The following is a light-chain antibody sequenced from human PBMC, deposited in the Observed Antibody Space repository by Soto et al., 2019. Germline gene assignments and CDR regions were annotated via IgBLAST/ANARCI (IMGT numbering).Light chain of an antibody. J-gene: IGKJ2*01. Sequence: DIQMTQSPSTLSASVGERVTITCRASQSISTWLAWYQQKPGKAPKLLIYKASSLRNGVPSRFSGSGSGTECTLTIYSLQPDDFASYYCQQYNGYPHTFGQGTKLEIK. CDR3: QQYNGYPHT. CDR2: KAS. CDR1: QSISTW. V-gene: IGKV1-5*03.